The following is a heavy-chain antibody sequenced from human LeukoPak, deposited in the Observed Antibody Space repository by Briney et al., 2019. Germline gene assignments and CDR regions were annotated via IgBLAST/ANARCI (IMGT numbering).Heavy chain of an antibody. V-gene: IGHV3-53*01. D-gene: IGHD2-21*01. Sequence: GGSLRLSCAASGFTISSNYMSWVRQAPGKGLEWVSVIYSGGSTYYADSVKGRFTISRDNSKNTLYLQMNSLRAEDTAVYYCAKDGAYCGGDCQGNYWGQGTLVTVSS. CDR2: IYSGGST. CDR3: AKDGAYCGGDCQGNY. CDR1: GFTISSNY. J-gene: IGHJ4*02.